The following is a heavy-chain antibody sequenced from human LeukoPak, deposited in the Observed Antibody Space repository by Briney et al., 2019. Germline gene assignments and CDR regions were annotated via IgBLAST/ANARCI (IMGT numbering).Heavy chain of an antibody. CDR1: GGSLSGYY. Sequence: SETLSLTCAVYGGSLSGYYWSWIRQPPGTGLEWIGEINHSGSTSYKSSLKRRVTISVDTSKNQFSLKMSSVTAANTAVYYCARGVISGYVYWGQGTLVTVSS. J-gene: IGHJ4*02. V-gene: IGHV4-34*01. CDR2: INHSGST. D-gene: IGHD5-12*01. CDR3: ARGVISGYVY.